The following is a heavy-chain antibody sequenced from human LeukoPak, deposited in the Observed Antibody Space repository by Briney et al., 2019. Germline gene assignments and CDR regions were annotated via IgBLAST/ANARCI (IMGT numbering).Heavy chain of an antibody. J-gene: IGHJ4*02. CDR1: GDIISRSSAY. CDR3: VSPRGFCYGYFDY. Sequence: PSETLSLTCTVSGDIISRSSAYWGWIRQPPGKGLEWIGSIYYSKNTYYNPSLKSRVTISADTSKNQFSLTLGSVSATDTAVYYCVSPRGFCYGYFDYWGQGTLVTVSS. V-gene: IGHV4-39*01. D-gene: IGHD5-18*01. CDR2: IYYSKNT.